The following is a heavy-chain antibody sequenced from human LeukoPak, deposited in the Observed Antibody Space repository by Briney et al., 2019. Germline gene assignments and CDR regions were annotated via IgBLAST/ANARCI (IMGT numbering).Heavy chain of an antibody. CDR1: GFNFRTYW. J-gene: IGHJ4*02. D-gene: IGHD5-18*01. V-gene: IGHV3-7*01. CDR2: IKHDGSET. Sequence: GGSLRLSCAASGFNFRTYWMTWVRQAPGKGPEWVANIKHDGSETYYVDSMKGRLTISRDNAKNSLYPQMKSLRAEDTAVYYCARVREYTYGLFDYWGQGTLVTVSS. CDR3: ARVREYTYGLFDY.